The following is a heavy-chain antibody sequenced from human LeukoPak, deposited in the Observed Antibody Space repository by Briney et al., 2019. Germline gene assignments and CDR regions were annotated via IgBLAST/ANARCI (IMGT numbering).Heavy chain of an antibody. V-gene: IGHV3-30*03. D-gene: IGHD3-22*01. CDR2: ISYDGSNK. CDR3: ARNYYDSSGYYYHDY. J-gene: IGHJ4*02. Sequence: GGSLRLSCAASGLTFSSYGMHWVRQAPGKGLEWVAVISYDGSNKYYADSVKGRFTISRDNSKNTLYLQMNSLRAEDTAVYYCARNYYDSSGYYYHDYWGQGTLVTVSS. CDR1: GLTFSSYG.